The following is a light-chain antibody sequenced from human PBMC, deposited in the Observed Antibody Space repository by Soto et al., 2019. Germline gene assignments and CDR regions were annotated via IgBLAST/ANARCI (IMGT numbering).Light chain of an antibody. V-gene: IGKV3-20*01. CDR1: QSFSSSY. J-gene: IGKJ1*01. Sequence: ENVLTQSPGTLSLSPGERATLSCRASQSFSSSYLAWYQQKPGQAPRLLIYDTSTRATGVPDRFSGSGSQTDFTLTISRLEPEDFAVYYCQQYGSLGTFGQGTRVEIK. CDR3: QQYGSLGT. CDR2: DTS.